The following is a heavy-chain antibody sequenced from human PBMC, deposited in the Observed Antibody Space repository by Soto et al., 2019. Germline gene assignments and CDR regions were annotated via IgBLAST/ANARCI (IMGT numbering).Heavy chain of an antibody. D-gene: IGHD3-9*01. Sequence: SETLSLTCAVPVYSISSDNWCVWIRQPPGKGLEWIGYIFYNGTTYYNLSLKSRVTMSVDTAKDQLPMKLSSVTAADTAVYYCARTSRLKTGHLDYWGQGTLVTVSS. CDR2: IFYNGTT. J-gene: IGHJ4*02. CDR1: VYSISSDNW. V-gene: IGHV4-28*01. CDR3: ARTSRLKTGHLDY.